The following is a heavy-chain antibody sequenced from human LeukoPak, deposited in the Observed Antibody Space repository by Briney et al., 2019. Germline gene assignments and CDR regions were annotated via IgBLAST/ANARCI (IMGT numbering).Heavy chain of an antibody. CDR2: ISSSSSYI. CDR1: GFTFSTYV. J-gene: IGHJ4*02. D-gene: IGHD1-26*01. V-gene: IGHV3-21*01. CDR3: ARDSGSYY. Sequence: GGSLRLSCAASGFTFSTYVVNWVRQAPGKGLEWVSSISSSSSYIYYADSVKGRFTISRDNAKNSLYLQMNSLRAEDTAVYYCARDSGSYYWGQGTLVTVSS.